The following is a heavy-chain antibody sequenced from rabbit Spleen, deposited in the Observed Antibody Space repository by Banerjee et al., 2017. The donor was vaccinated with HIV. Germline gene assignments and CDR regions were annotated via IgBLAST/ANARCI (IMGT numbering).Heavy chain of an antibody. CDR2: IYTGSNDYT. J-gene: IGHJ3*01. V-gene: IGHV1S40*01. CDR3: ARDPYLDTLSF. D-gene: IGHD1-1*01. CDR1: GFDFSSSYY. Sequence: QSLEESGGDLVKPGASLTLTCTASGFDFSSSYYMCWVRQAPGKGLEWIGCIYTGSNDYTYYASWAKGRFTVSKTSSTTVALQMTSLTAADTATYFCARDPYLDTLSFWGPGTLVTVS.